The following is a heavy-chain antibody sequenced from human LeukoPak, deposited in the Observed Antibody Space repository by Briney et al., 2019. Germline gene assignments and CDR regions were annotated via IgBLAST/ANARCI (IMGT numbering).Heavy chain of an antibody. CDR3: ARGVFGPWGDEYYYYYMDV. CDR2: MNPNSGNT. Sequence: ASVKVSCKASGYTFTSYGISWVRRAPGQGLEWMGWMNPNSGNTGYAQKFQGRVTMTRNTSISTAYMELSSLRSEDTAVYYCARGVFGPWGDEYYYYYMDVWGKGTTVTISS. V-gene: IGHV1-8*02. J-gene: IGHJ6*03. CDR1: GYTFTSYG. D-gene: IGHD2-21*02.